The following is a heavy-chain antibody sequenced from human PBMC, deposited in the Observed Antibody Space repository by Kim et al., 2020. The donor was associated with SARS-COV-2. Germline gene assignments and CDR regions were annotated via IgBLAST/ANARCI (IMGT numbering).Heavy chain of an antibody. D-gene: IGHD3-3*01. J-gene: IGHJ5*02. CDR1: GGSISSGGYY. CDR2: IYYSGST. Sequence: SETLSLTCTVSGGSISSGGYYWSWIRQHPGKGLEWIGYIYYSGSTYYNPSLKSRVTISVDTSKNQFSLKLSSVTAADTAVYYCARTGDFWSGYYGFDPWGQGTLVTVSS. V-gene: IGHV4-31*03. CDR3: ARTGDFWSGYYGFDP.